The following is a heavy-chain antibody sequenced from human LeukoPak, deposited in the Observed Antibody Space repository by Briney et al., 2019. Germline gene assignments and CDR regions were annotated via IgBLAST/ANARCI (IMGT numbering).Heavy chain of an antibody. V-gene: IGHV3-30*01. D-gene: IGHD3-22*01. CDR2: VSYDGSNK. CDR3: ASSGPYDSSGYPGVPYFDY. CDR1: GFTFSSYA. J-gene: IGHJ4*02. Sequence: GRSLRLSCAASGFTFSSYAMHWVRQAPGKGLEWVAVVSYDGSNKYYADSVKGRFTISRDNSKNTLYLQMNSLRAEDTAVYYCASSGPYDSSGYPGVPYFDYWGQGTLVTVSS.